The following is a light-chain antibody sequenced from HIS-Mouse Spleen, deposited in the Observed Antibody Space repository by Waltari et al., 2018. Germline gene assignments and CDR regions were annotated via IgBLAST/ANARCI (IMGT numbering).Light chain of an antibody. CDR1: QGISSY. CDR3: QQYYSYPLA. CDR2: AAS. J-gene: IGKJ3*01. Sequence: IRMTQSPSSFSASTGDRVTLTCRASQGISSYLAWYQQNPGKAPKLLIYAASTLQSGVPSRFSGSGSGTNFTLTISCLQSEDFATYYCQQYYSYPLAFGPGTKVDIK. V-gene: IGKV1-8*01.